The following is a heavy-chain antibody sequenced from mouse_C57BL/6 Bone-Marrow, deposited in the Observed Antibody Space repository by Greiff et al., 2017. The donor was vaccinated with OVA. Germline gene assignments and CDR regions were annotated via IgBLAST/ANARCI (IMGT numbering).Heavy chain of an antibody. CDR1: GYSITSGYY. D-gene: IGHD4-1*01. J-gene: IGHJ3*01. V-gene: IGHV3-6*01. CDR3: AVSGGGAWFAY. CDR2: ISYDGSN. Sequence: EVKLQESGPGLVKPSQSLSLTCSVTGYSITSGYYWNWIRQFPGNKLEWMGYISYDGSNNYNPSLKNRISITRDTSKNQFFLKLNSVTTEDTATYYCAVSGGGAWFAYWGQGTLVTVSA.